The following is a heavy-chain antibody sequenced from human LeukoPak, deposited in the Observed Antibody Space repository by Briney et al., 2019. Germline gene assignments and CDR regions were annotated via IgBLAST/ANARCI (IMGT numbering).Heavy chain of an antibody. Sequence: GGSLRLSCEASGFTFSNYWMSWVRQAPGKGLEWVSAISGSGGSTYYADSVKGRFTISRDNSKNTLYLQMNSLRAEDTAVYYCASQLDTAMVFDYWGQGTLVTVSS. CDR2: ISGSGGST. D-gene: IGHD5-18*01. CDR3: ASQLDTAMVFDY. J-gene: IGHJ4*02. V-gene: IGHV3-23*01. CDR1: GFTFSNYW.